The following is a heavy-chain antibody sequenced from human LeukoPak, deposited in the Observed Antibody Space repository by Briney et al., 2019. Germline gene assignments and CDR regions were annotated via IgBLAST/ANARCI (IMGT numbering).Heavy chain of an antibody. D-gene: IGHD6-13*01. Sequence: GESLKISCKGSGYSFTSYWIGWVRQMPGKGLEWMGIIYPGDSDTRYSPSFQGQVTISADKSISTAYLQWSSLKASDTAMYYCARPTHRTGYSSSWYEAFDIWGQGTMVTVSS. J-gene: IGHJ3*02. CDR2: IYPGDSDT. V-gene: IGHV5-51*01. CDR3: ARPTHRTGYSSSWYEAFDI. CDR1: GYSFTSYW.